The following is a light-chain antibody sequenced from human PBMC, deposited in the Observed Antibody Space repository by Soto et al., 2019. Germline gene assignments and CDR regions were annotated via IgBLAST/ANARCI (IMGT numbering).Light chain of an antibody. CDR3: CSYAGSTTPVV. Sequence: QSALTQPASVSGSPGQSITISCTGTSSDVGSYNLVSWYQQHPGKAPKLMIYEVNKRPSGVFNRFSGSKSGNTASLTISGLQAEGEADYYCCSYAGSTTPVVFGGGTKLTVL. V-gene: IGLV2-23*02. J-gene: IGLJ2*01. CDR1: SSDVGSYNL. CDR2: EVN.